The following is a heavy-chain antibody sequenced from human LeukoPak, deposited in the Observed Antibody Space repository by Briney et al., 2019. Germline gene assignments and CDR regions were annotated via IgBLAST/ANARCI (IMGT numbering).Heavy chain of an antibody. CDR3: ARSNWDTYYFDY. D-gene: IGHD7-27*01. Sequence: SETLSLTCTASGGPISSNYWSWIRQPPGKGLEWIGYIYYSGSTNYNPSLKSRVTISVDTSKNQLSLKLSSVTAADTAVYYCARSNWDTYYFDYWGQGTLVTVSS. CDR2: IYYSGST. J-gene: IGHJ4*02. V-gene: IGHV4-59*08. CDR1: GGPISSNY.